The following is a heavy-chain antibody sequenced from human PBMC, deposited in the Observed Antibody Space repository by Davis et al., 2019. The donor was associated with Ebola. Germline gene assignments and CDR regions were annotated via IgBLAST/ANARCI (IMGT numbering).Heavy chain of an antibody. CDR2: INHSGST. CDR3: ARGGGYGGYGMDV. Sequence: SEPLSLTFAVYGGSFSGYYWSWIRQPPGKGLEWIGEINHSGSTNDNPSLKSRVTISVDTSKNQFSLKLSSVTAADTAVYYCARGGGYGGYGMDVWGQGTTVTVSS. J-gene: IGHJ6*02. CDR1: GGSFSGYY. V-gene: IGHV4-34*01. D-gene: IGHD5-12*01.